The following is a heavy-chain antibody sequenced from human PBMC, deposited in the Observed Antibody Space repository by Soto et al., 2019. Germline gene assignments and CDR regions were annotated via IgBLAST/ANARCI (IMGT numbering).Heavy chain of an antibody. CDR3: AKSPRGEMATD. V-gene: IGHV1-18*01. CDR1: GYTFINYH. J-gene: IGHJ4*02. Sequence: QVQLVQSGGEVKKPGASVTVSCKASGYTFINYHNTWVRQAPGQGLEWMAWINTYNGMTDYAQRFQGRVTMTRDTSTSTAYMELRNLGSDDTAAYFCAKSPRGEMATDWGQGTLVTVSS. D-gene: IGHD5-12*01. CDR2: INTYNGMT.